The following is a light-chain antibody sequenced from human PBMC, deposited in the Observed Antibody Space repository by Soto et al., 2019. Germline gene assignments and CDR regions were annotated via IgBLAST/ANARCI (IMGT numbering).Light chain of an antibody. CDR1: QTINSN. Sequence: EVVMTQSPSTLSVPPLERATLSCRASQTINSNLAWYQQKPGQAPRLLIHGATTRATGIPGRFSGSGSGTEFTLTISSLQSEDIAVYYCQQYNYWPPRTFGQGTKVDIK. V-gene: IGKV3-15*01. CDR2: GAT. CDR3: QQYNYWPPRT. J-gene: IGKJ1*01.